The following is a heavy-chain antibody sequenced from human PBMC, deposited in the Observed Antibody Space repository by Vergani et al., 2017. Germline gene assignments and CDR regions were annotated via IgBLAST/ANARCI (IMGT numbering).Heavy chain of an antibody. Sequence: QVQLVQSGAEVKKPGASVKVSCKASGYTFTGYYMHWVRQAPGQGLEWMGGIIPIFGTANYAQKFQGRVTITADESTSTAYMELSSLRSEDTAVYYCASALTTFGYYYMDVWGKGTTVTVSS. CDR1: GYTFTGYY. J-gene: IGHJ6*03. V-gene: IGHV1-69*01. CDR3: ASALTTFGYYYMDV. D-gene: IGHD1-1*01. CDR2: IIPIFGTA.